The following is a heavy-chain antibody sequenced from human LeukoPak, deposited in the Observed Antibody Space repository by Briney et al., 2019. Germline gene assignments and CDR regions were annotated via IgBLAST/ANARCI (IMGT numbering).Heavy chain of an antibody. CDR3: ARGYSSSWLGYFDY. CDR2: MWYDGSNK. D-gene: IGHD6-13*01. Sequence: GGSLRLSCAASGFTFNSYGMHWVRQAPGKGLEWVAVMWYDGSNKYYADSVKGRFTISRDDSKNTLYLQMNSLGAEDTAVYYCARGYSSSWLGYFDYWGQGTLVTVSS. V-gene: IGHV3-33*01. J-gene: IGHJ4*02. CDR1: GFTFNSYG.